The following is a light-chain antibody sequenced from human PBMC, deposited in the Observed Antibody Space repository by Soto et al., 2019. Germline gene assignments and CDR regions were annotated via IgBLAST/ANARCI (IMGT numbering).Light chain of an antibody. V-gene: IGKV3-15*01. J-gene: IGKJ5*01. CDR3: QHYKNLPPIT. CDR1: QNIGTY. CDR2: GVS. Sequence: ETVMTQSPATLSVSPGERATLSCRASQNIGTYLAWYQQKPGQAPRLLIYGVSARATGTPARFSGSGSGTEFTLTISNLQSEYFAVYYCQHYKNLPPITSGQGTRLEIK.